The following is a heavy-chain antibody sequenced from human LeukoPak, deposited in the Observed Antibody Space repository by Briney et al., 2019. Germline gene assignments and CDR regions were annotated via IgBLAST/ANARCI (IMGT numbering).Heavy chain of an antibody. CDR2: IITYNGNT. J-gene: IGHJ5*02. CDR3: ARDTKRSRARWENLGFDP. CDR1: GYGFTNYG. D-gene: IGHD1-26*01. V-gene: IGHV1-18*01. Sequence: ASVKVSCTASGYGFTNYGISWVRQALGQGLEWMGYIITYNGNTNYAQKVQGRVTMTTDTSTSTAYMELRSLRSDDTAVYYCARDTKRSRARWENLGFDPWGQGTLVTVSS.